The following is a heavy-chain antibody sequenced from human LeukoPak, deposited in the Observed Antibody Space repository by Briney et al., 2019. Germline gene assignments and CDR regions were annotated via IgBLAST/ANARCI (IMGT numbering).Heavy chain of an antibody. D-gene: IGHD1-14*01. CDR1: GFTFSSYA. Sequence: PGGSLRLSCAASGFTFSSYAMSWVRQAPGKGLEWVSVIYSGGSTYYADSVKGRFTISRDNSKNTLYLQMNSLRAEDTAVYYCARSGISVDAFDIWGQGTMVTVSS. CDR3: ARSGISVDAFDI. J-gene: IGHJ3*02. CDR2: IYSGGST. V-gene: IGHV3-53*01.